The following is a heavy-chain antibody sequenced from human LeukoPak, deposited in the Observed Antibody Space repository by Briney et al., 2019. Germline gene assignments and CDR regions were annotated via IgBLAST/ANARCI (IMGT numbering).Heavy chain of an antibody. J-gene: IGHJ3*02. V-gene: IGHV1-69*06. D-gene: IGHD5-24*01. CDR3: ARSRGAFEI. Sequence: ASVKVSWKASGGMFSSYVITWVRQAPGQGLEWMGGILPIIGATDYAQKFQGRVTITADNSTTTAYMELSSLRSDDTAVYFCARSRGAFEIWGQGTVVTVSS. CDR2: ILPIIGAT. CDR1: GGMFSSYV.